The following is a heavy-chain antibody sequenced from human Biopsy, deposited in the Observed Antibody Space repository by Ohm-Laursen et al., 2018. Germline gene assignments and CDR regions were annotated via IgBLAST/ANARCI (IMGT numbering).Heavy chain of an antibody. CDR1: GFTFSDYW. V-gene: IGHV3-74*01. CDR2: INGDGTNT. J-gene: IGHJ4*02. CDR3: ARDNWLEY. Sequence: SLRLSCAASGFTFSDYWMNWVRQAPGRGLVWVSRINGDGTNTNYADSVKGRFTISRDNAKNTLYLQMSSLRAEDTAVYYCARDNWLEYWGQGILVTVSS. D-gene: IGHD6-19*01.